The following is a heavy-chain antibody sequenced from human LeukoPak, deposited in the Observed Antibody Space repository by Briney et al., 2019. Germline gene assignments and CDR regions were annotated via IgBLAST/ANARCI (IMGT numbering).Heavy chain of an antibody. Sequence: SETLSLTCAVYGGSFSGYYWSWIRQPPGKGLEWIGEINHSGSTNYNPSLKSRVTMSVDTSKNQFSLKLSSVTAADTAVYYCARDQSSYYYDSSGWFDPWGQGTLVTVSS. CDR3: ARDQSSYYYDSSGWFDP. J-gene: IGHJ5*02. CDR1: GGSFSGYY. CDR2: INHSGST. V-gene: IGHV4-34*01. D-gene: IGHD3-22*01.